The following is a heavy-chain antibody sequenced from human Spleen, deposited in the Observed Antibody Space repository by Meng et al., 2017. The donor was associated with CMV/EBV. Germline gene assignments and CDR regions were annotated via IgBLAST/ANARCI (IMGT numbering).Heavy chain of an antibody. CDR1: GDSFSGYF. V-gene: IGHV4-34*01. J-gene: IGHJ4*02. CDR3: ARGLPIPALSEYYFDH. Sequence: YGDSFSGYFWNWIRQPPGKGLGWIGEVHHTGSTNYNPSLKTRVTISVDTSKNQFSLKLRSVTAADTAVYYCARGLPIPALSEYYFDHWGQGTLVTVSS. D-gene: IGHD2-2*01. CDR2: VHHTGST.